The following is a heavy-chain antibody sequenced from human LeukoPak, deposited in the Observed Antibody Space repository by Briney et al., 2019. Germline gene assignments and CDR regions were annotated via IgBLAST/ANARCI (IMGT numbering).Heavy chain of an antibody. CDR3: ARRDYYDSSGDDMDV. Sequence: PGGSLRLSCAASGFTFSSYSMNWVRQAPGKGLEWVSSISSSSSYIYYADSVKGRFTISRDNAKNSLYLQMNSLRAEDTAVYYCARRDYYDSSGDDMDVWGKGTTVTISS. CDR2: ISSSSSYI. J-gene: IGHJ6*03. CDR1: GFTFSSYS. V-gene: IGHV3-21*01. D-gene: IGHD3-22*01.